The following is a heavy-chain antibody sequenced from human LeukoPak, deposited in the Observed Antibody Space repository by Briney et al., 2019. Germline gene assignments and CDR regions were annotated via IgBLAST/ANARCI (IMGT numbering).Heavy chain of an antibody. CDR3: TRDSGYNAFDI. J-gene: IGHJ3*02. CDR2: IKQDGSEK. Sequence: GGSLRLSCAASGFTSGSYWMSWVRQAPGKGLEWVANIKQDGSEKYYVDSVKGRFTISRDNAKNSLYLQMSSLRGEDTAVYYCTRDSGYNAFDIWGQGTMVTVSS. V-gene: IGHV3-7*01. D-gene: IGHD5-12*01. CDR1: GFTSGSYW.